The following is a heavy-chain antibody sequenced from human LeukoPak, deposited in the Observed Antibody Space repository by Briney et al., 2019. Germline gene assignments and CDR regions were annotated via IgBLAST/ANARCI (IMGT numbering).Heavy chain of an antibody. Sequence: GGSLRLSCAASGFTFSSYWMSWVRQAPGKGLEWVANIKQDGSEKYYVDSVKGRFTISRDNAKNSLYLQMNSLRAEDTAVYYCARRYCGGDCYPDYWGQGTLVTVSS. CDR1: GFTFSSYW. CDR2: IKQDGSEK. D-gene: IGHD2-21*02. J-gene: IGHJ4*02. V-gene: IGHV3-7*01. CDR3: ARRYCGGDCYPDY.